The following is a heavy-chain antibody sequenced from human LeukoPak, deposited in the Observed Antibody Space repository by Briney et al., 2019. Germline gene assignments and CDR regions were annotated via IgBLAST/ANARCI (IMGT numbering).Heavy chain of an antibody. CDR2: IYYSGST. D-gene: IGHD3-10*01. J-gene: IGHJ4*02. CDR3: AGIWFGARHFDY. V-gene: IGHV4-59*01. CDR1: GGSISSYY. Sequence: SETLSLTCTVSGGSISSYYWSWIRQPPGKGLEWIGYIYYSGSTNYNPSLKSRVPISGDTSTNQFSLKLSSVTAADTAVYYCAGIWFGARHFDYWGQGTLVTVSS.